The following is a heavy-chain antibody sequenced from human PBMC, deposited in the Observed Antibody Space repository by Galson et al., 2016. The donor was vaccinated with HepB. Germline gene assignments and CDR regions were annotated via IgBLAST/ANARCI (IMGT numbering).Heavy chain of an antibody. CDR1: EFTFSNFA. D-gene: IGHD3-10*01. CDR3: ARDDKWDLGSGGYFDL. V-gene: IGHV3-30-3*01. CDR2: ISSDGGIK. J-gene: IGHJ4*02. Sequence: SLRLSCAASEFTFSNFAMHWIRQAPGEGLEWVAVISSDGGIKRYADSVKDRFTISRDSSKDTLYLQMNSLRPEDTALYYCARDDKWDLGSGGYFDLCGQGTLVTVSS.